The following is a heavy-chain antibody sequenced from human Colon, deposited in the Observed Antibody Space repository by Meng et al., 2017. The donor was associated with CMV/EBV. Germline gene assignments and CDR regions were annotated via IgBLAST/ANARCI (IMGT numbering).Heavy chain of an antibody. J-gene: IGHJ5*02. V-gene: IGHV4-39*01. CDR3: ARHQRRWVDGGWFDP. CDR1: GGSISSISYY. D-gene: IGHD3-16*01. CDR2: ISYSGST. Sequence: SETLSLTCSVSGGSISSISYYWGWIRQPPGKGLEWIGSISYSGSTYYNPSLKNRLNISVDTSKNQFSLKLSSVTAADTALYYCARHQRRWVDGGWFDPWGQGTLVTVSS.